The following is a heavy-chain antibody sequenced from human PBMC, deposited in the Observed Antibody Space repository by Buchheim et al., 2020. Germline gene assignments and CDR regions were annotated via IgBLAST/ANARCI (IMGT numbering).Heavy chain of an antibody. CDR3: ARGQAYYYDSSGPHY. CDR1: GFTFSSYG. V-gene: IGHV3-33*01. CDR2: IWYDGSNK. D-gene: IGHD3-22*01. J-gene: IGHJ4*02. Sequence: QVQLVESGGGVVQPGRSLRLSCAASGFTFSSYGMHWVRQAPGKGLEWVAVIWYDGSNKYYAESVKGRFTIPRANSKNTLYLQMNSLRAEDTAVYYCARGQAYYYDSSGPHYWGQGTL.